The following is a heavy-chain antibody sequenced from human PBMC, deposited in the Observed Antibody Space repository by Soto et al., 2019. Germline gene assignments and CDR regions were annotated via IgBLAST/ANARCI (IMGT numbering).Heavy chain of an antibody. CDR3: ARQAYHYDTYSFGY. Sequence: RQAVKISCEASGYTFTSYWSGWVRQMPGKGLEWMGIIYPSNSETRFSPSFQGQVTLSADKSIFTAYLQWSSLKASDTAIYYCARQAYHYDTYSFGYWGQGTLVPGSS. V-gene: IGHV5-51*01. D-gene: IGHD3-22*01. CDR2: IYPSNSET. J-gene: IGHJ4*02. CDR1: GYTFTSYW.